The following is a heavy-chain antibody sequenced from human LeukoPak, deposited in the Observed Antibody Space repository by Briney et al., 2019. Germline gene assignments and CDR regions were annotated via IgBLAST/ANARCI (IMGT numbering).Heavy chain of an antibody. D-gene: IGHD1-26*01. Sequence: ASVKVSCKASGYTFTGYYMHRVRQAPGQGLEWMGWINPNSGGTNYAQKFQGRVTMTRDTSISTAYMELSRLRSDDTAVYYCARDGGSYRYYYYYGMDVWGQGTTVTVSS. CDR3: ARDGGSYRYYYYYGMDV. CDR1: GYTFTGYY. CDR2: INPNSGGT. J-gene: IGHJ6*02. V-gene: IGHV1-2*02.